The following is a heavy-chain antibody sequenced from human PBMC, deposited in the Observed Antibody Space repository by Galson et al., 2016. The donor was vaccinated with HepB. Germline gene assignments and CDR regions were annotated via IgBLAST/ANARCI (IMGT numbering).Heavy chain of an antibody. V-gene: IGHV1-8*02. Sequence: SVKVSCKASGGILSNYAINWVRQAPGQGLEWMGWMNPTDGTTGFAQKFQGRVTMTRNTSINTAYMELSSLRPEDTAVYFCARGFNYYYDSSGYDHWGQGTLVTVST. J-gene: IGHJ4*02. CDR2: MNPTDGTT. CDR1: GGILSNYA. CDR3: ARGFNYYYDSSGYDH. D-gene: IGHD3-22*01.